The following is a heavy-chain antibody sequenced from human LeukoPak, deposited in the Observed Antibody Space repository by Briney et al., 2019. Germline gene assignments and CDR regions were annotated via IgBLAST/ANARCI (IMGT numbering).Heavy chain of an antibody. J-gene: IGHJ4*02. CDR2: INPSGGST. CDR3: ARADPNFRAAPHGHDY. Sequence: GASVKVSCKASGDTFTSSYMHWVRQAPGQGLEWRGIINPSGGSTSYAQKFQGRVTMTRDTSTSTVYMELSSLRSEDTAVYYCARADPNFRAAPHGHDYWGQGTLVTVSS. D-gene: IGHD6-13*01. CDR1: GDTFTSSY. V-gene: IGHV1-46*01.